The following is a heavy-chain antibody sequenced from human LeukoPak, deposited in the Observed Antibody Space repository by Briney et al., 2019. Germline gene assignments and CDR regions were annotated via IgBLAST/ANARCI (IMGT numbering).Heavy chain of an antibody. D-gene: IGHD5-24*01. V-gene: IGHV4-61*02. J-gene: IGHJ4*02. CDR1: GGSISSGSYY. CDR2: IYTSGST. Sequence: SETLSLTCTVSGGSISSGSYYWSWIRQPAGKGLEWIGRIYTSGSTNYNPSLKSRVTISVDTSKNQFSLKLSSVTAADTAVYYCARGKWRWLRGGIDYWGQGTLVTVSS. CDR3: ARGKWRWLRGGIDY.